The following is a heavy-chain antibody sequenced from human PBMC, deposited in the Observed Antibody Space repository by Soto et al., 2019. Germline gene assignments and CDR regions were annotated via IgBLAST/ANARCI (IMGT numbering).Heavy chain of an antibody. Sequence: SETLSLTCTVSGGSISSSSYYWGWIRQPPGKGLEWIGSIYYSGSTYYNPSLKSRVTISVDTSKNQFSLKLSSVTAAVTAVYYCARSGSTVTTLDYWGQGTLVTVSS. D-gene: IGHD2-2*01. J-gene: IGHJ4*02. V-gene: IGHV4-39*07. CDR1: GGSISSSSYY. CDR3: ARSGSTVTTLDY. CDR2: IYYSGST.